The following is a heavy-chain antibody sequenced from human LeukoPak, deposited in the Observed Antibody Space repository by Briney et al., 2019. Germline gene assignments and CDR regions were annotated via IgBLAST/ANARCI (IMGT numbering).Heavy chain of an antibody. CDR3: VRRVVVVAATGPPDAFGI. CDR2: IYYSWST. J-gene: IGHJ3*02. Sequence: SETLSLTCTVSGGSANSGSYYWSWIRQPPGKGLEWIGYIYYSWSTTNNPSLKSRVTISVDTSKNHFSLKLNSGTAADTVVFYCVRRVVVVAATGPPDAFGIWGEGTMVTVPS. V-gene: IGHV4-61*03. CDR1: GGSANSGSYY. D-gene: IGHD2-15*01.